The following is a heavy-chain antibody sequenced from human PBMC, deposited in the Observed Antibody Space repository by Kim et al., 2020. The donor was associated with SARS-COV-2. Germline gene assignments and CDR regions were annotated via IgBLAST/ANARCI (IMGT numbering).Heavy chain of an antibody. Sequence: GGSLRLSCTASGFTFSNYAMTWVRHVAGEGLQWISSISHTGASTHSADSLKGRFTISRDNSESTVVLQMDRLAAEDTGIYYWAKNGRLGVIDSWGQGTLVTVSS. CDR1: GFTFSNYA. CDR3: AKNGRLGVIDS. D-gene: IGHD7-27*01. J-gene: IGHJ4*02. V-gene: IGHV3-23*01. CDR2: ISHTGAST.